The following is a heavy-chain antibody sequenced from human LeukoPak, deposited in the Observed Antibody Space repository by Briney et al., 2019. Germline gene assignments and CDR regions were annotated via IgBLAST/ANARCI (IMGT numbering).Heavy chain of an antibody. CDR2: IYPRDGST. Sequence: ASVKVSCKASGYTFTSNYIHWVRQAPGQGLEWMGMIYPRDGSTSYAQKFQGRVTVTRDTSTSTVHMELSGLRSEDTAVYYCARDAPTDSRTPYYFDYWGQGTLVTVSS. J-gene: IGHJ4*02. V-gene: IGHV1-46*01. CDR3: ARDAPTDSRTPYYFDY. D-gene: IGHD6-13*01. CDR1: GYTFTSNY.